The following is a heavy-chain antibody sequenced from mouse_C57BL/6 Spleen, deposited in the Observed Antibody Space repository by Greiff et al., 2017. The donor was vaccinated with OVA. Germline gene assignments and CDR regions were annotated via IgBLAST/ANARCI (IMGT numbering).Heavy chain of an antibody. CDR1: GYTFTDYE. D-gene: IGHD2-3*01. Sequence: QVQLQQSGAELVRPGASVTLSCKASGYTFTDYEMHWVKQTPVHGLEWIGAIDPETGGTAYNQKFKGKAILTADKSSSTAYMELRSLTSEDSAVYYCTRIYDGYYCFAYWGQGTLVTVSA. CDR3: TRIYDGYYCFAY. V-gene: IGHV1-15*01. CDR2: IDPETGGT. J-gene: IGHJ3*01.